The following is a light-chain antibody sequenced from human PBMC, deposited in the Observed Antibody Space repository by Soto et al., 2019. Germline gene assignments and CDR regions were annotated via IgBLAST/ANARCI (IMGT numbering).Light chain of an antibody. CDR1: QSVSSSY. V-gene: IGKV3D-20*02. Sequence: EIVLTQSPGTLSFTPGERATLSCRASQSVSSSYLAWYQQEPGQAPRLLSYGASSRATGIPDRFSGSGSGTDFTLTISRLEPEDFVVYYCQQRSDWPWTFGQGTKVDIK. CDR2: GAS. J-gene: IGKJ1*01. CDR3: QQRSDWPWT.